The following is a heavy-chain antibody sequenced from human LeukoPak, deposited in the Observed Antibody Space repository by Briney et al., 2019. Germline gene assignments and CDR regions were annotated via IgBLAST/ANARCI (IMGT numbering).Heavy chain of an antibody. V-gene: IGHV3-30*02. D-gene: IGHD6-13*01. Sequence: PGGSLRLSCAASGFTFSSYGMHWVRQAPGKGLEWVAFIRYDGSNKYYADSVKGRFTISRDNSKNTLYLQMNSLRAEDTAVYYCANGKGQQLVGYFDYWGQGTLVTVSS. CDR2: IRYDGSNK. CDR1: GFTFSSYG. J-gene: IGHJ4*02. CDR3: ANGKGQQLVGYFDY.